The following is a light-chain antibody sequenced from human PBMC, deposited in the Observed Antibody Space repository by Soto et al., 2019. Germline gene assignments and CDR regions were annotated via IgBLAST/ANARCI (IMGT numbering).Light chain of an antibody. CDR3: FSYTPTNTRV. CDR1: SSDVGGYNY. J-gene: IGLJ1*01. CDR2: DVS. V-gene: IGLV2-14*03. Sequence: QSALTQPASVSGSPGQSITISCTGTSSDVGGYNYVSWYQQHPDKAPKLLIYDVSNRPSGVSNRFSGSRSGNTASLTISGLQAEDEADYYCFSYTPTNTRVFGTGTKVTV.